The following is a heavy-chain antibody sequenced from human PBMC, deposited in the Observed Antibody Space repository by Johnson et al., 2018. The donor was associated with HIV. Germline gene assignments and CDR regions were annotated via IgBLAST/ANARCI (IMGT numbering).Heavy chain of an antibody. V-gene: IGHV3-30*04. Sequence: QVQLVESGGGVVQPGRSLRLSCAASGFTFSSYAIHWVRQAPAKGLEWVAVISYDGSDKYYADSVKGRFTISRDNAKNSLYLQMNSLRAEDTAVYYCARDWVIGDAFDIWGQGTKVTVSS. D-gene: IGHD2-21*01. CDR2: ISYDGSDK. CDR3: ARDWVIGDAFDI. CDR1: GFTFSSYA. J-gene: IGHJ3*02.